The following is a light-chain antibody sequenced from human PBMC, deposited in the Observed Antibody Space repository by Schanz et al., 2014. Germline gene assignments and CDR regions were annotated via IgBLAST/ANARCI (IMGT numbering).Light chain of an antibody. V-gene: IGLV2-14*01. Sequence: QSALTQPASVSGSPGQSITISCTGTSSDVGGYKYVSWYQQHPGKAPKLMIYEVSNRPSGVPDRFSGSKSGNTASLTISGLQAEDEADYYCSSYVGGSAVFGGGTKLTVL. CDR1: SSDVGGYKY. J-gene: IGLJ3*02. CDR3: SSYVGGSAV. CDR2: EVS.